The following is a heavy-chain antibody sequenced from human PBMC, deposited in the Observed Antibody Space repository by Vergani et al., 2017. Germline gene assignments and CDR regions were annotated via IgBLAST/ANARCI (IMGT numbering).Heavy chain of an antibody. D-gene: IGHD2-2*01. J-gene: IGHJ5*02. V-gene: IGHV3-48*01. CDR3: TRDIVVVPAAIYWFDP. Sequence: EVQLVESGGGLVQPGGSLRLSCAASGFTFSSYSMNWVRQAPGKGLEWVSYISSSSSTIYYADSVKGRFTISRDNAKNSLYLQMNSLKTEDTAVYYCTRDIVVVPAAIYWFDPWGQGTLVTVSS. CDR1: GFTFSSYS. CDR2: ISSSSSTI.